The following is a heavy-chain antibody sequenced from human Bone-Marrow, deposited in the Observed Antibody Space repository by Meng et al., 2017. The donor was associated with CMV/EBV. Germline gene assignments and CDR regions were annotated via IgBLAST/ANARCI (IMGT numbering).Heavy chain of an antibody. CDR1: GFTFGSYW. CDR2: IKQDGSEK. V-gene: IGHV3-7*01. CDR3: ARDVDYDFWSGYYTGVDY. Sequence: GESLKISCAASGFTFGSYWMSWVRQAPGKGLEWVANIKQDGSEKYYVDSVKGRFTISRDNTKNSLYLQMNSLRAEDTAVYYCARDVDYDFWSGYYTGVDYWGQGTRVTVSS. D-gene: IGHD3-3*01. J-gene: IGHJ4*02.